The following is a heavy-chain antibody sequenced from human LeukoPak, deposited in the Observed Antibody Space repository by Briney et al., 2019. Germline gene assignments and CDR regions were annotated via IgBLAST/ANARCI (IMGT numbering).Heavy chain of an antibody. D-gene: IGHD2-2*01. Sequence: GGSLRLSCAASGFTFSSYAMSWVRQAPGKGLEWVSAISGSGGSTYYADSVKGRFTISRDNSKNTLYLQMNSLRAEDTAVYYCAIVGYCSSTSCYDYWGQGTLVTVSS. J-gene: IGHJ4*02. CDR2: ISGSGGST. CDR3: AIVGYCSSTSCYDY. CDR1: GFTFSSYA. V-gene: IGHV3-23*01.